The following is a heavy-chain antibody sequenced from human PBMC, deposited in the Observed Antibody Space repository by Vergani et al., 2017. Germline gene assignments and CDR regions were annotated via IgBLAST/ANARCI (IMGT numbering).Heavy chain of an antibody. CDR1: GFSFGDYA. Sequence: EVQLVESGGGLVPPGRSLRLSCAASGFSFGDYAMTWVRQAPGKGLEWVAFIRNKAYGGTTEYAGSVKVRFTISRDDSKRLAYLQLSGLKTEDTAVYFCSRGRGYSFGYSDYWGQGTLVTVSS. J-gene: IGHJ4*02. V-gene: IGHV3-49*04. D-gene: IGHD5-18*01. CDR2: IRNKAYGGTT. CDR3: SRGRGYSFGYSDY.